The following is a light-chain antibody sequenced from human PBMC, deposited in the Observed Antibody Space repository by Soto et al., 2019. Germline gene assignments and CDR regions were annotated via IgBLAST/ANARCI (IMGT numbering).Light chain of an antibody. V-gene: IGKV3-15*01. CDR2: GAS. J-gene: IGKJ1*01. CDR1: QSVSSSY. Sequence: EIVLTQSPGTLSLSPGERATLSCIASQSVSSSYLAWYQQKPGQAPRLLIYGASTRATGIPARFSGSGSGTEFTLTISSLQSEDFAVYYCQQYNNWPWTFGQGTKVDI. CDR3: QQYNNWPWT.